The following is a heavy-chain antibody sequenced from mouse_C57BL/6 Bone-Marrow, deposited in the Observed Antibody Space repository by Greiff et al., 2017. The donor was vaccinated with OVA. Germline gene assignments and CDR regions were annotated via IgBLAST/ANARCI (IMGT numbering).Heavy chain of an antibody. Sequence: VQLQQSGPELVKPGASVKISCKASGYSFTGYYMHWVKQSHGNILDWIGYIYPYNGVSSYNQKFKGKATLTVDKSSSTAYMALRSLTSEDSAVYYCARESYSNYDFYAMDYWGQGTSVTVSS. CDR3: ARESYSNYDFYAMDY. CDR1: GYSFTGYY. J-gene: IGHJ4*01. CDR2: IYPYNGVS. V-gene: IGHV1-31*01. D-gene: IGHD2-5*01.